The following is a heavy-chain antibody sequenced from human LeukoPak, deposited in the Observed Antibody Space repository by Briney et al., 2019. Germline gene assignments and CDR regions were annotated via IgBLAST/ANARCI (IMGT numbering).Heavy chain of an antibody. D-gene: IGHD2-15*01. J-gene: IGHJ4*02. CDR3: ATNSVAATLEH. CDR2: IWYDGSNK. V-gene: IGHV3-33*01. Sequence: GRSLRLSCAASGFTFSSYGMHWVRQAPGKGLEWVAVIWYDGSNKYYADSVKGRFTISRDNSKNTLYLQMNSLRAEDTAVYYCATNSVAATLEHWGQGTLVTVSS. CDR1: GFTFSSYG.